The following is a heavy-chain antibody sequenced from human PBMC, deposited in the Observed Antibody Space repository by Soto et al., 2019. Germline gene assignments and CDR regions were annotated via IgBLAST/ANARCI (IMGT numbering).Heavy chain of an antibody. D-gene: IGHD2-8*02. J-gene: IGHJ6*02. CDR2: INPSGSST. CDR1: GYTFISYY. V-gene: IGHV1-46*01. Sequence: VKVSCKASGYTFISYYMHWVRQAPGQGLEWMGVINPSGSSTTYAQKFQGRVTMTRDTSTRTVYMELSSLTSEDAAIYYCAREGPTGDYYGMDVWGQGTTVTVSS. CDR3: AREGPTGDYYGMDV.